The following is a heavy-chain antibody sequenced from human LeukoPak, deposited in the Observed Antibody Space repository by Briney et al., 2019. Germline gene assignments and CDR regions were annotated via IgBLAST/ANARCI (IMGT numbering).Heavy chain of an antibody. CDR3: ARRYSSGQIPYFDY. CDR1: GYSFTNYW. V-gene: IGHV5-51*01. CDR2: IYPGDSDT. J-gene: IGHJ4*02. D-gene: IGHD6-19*01. Sequence: GASLKISCKASGYSFTNYWIDWVRQMPGKGLEWMGIIYPGDSDTRYSPSFEGQVTISADKSISTAYLQWRSLKASDTAMYYCARRYSSGQIPYFDYWGQGTLVTVSS.